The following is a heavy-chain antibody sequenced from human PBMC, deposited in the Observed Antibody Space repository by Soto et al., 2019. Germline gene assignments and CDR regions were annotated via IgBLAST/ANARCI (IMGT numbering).Heavy chain of an antibody. J-gene: IGHJ5*02. D-gene: IGHD6-25*01. Sequence: SETLSLTCTVSGGSVSSSSYFWGWIRQPPGKGLEWIGSIFYSGTTYYNPSLRSRVTMSVDTSESQFTLKLGSVTAADTAVYFCVRQYTSVSGLRRSFNWFDPWGQGTLVTVSS. CDR1: GGSVSSSSYF. CDR2: IFYSGTT. V-gene: IGHV4-39*01. CDR3: VRQYTSVSGLRRSFNWFDP.